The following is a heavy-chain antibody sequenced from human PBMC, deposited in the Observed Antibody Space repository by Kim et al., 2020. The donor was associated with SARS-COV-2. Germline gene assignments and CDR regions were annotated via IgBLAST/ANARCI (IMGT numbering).Heavy chain of an antibody. J-gene: IGHJ6*03. D-gene: IGHD6-19*01. Sequence: LKIRVTISVDTSKNQFSLKRSSVTAADTAVYYCARGTRQWLSRHYYYYMDVWGKGTTVTVSS. CDR3: ARGTRQWLSRHYYYYMDV. V-gene: IGHV4-34*01.